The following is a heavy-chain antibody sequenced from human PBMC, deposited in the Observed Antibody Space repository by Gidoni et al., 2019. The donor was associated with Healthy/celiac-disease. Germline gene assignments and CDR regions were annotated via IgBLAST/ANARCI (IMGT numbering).Heavy chain of an antibody. J-gene: IGHJ6*02. CDR2: IKRKTDGGTT. CDR3: TTDFHSRVYAKYYYYGMDV. V-gene: IGHV3-15*01. CDR1: GFTFSNAW. D-gene: IGHD2-8*01. Sequence: EVQLVESGGGLVKPGGSLRLPSAASGFTFSNAWISWVRQAPGKGLEWVGRIKRKTDGGTTDYAAPVKGRFTISRDDSKNTLYLQMNSLKTEDTAVYYCTTDFHSRVYAKYYYYGMDVWGQGTTVTVSS.